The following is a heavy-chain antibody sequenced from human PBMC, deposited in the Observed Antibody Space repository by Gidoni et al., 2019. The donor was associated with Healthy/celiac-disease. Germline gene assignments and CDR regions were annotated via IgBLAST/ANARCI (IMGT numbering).Heavy chain of an antibody. CDR3: ARVARAHSEEWLVPNGDFDY. J-gene: IGHJ4*02. CDR1: GSTFPGYY. Sequence: QVQLVQSGAEVKKPGASVKVSCKASGSTFPGYYMPWVRQAPGQGLEWMGRINPNSGGTNYAQKFQGRVTMTRDTSISTAYMELSRLRSDDTAVYYCARVARAHSEEWLVPNGDFDYWGQGTLVTVSS. CDR2: INPNSGGT. D-gene: IGHD6-19*01. V-gene: IGHV1-2*06.